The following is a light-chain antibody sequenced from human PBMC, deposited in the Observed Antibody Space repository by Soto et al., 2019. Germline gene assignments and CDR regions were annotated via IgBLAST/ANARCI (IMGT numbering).Light chain of an antibody. V-gene: IGLV2-14*01. CDR2: EVS. Sequence: QSVLTQPASVSGSPGQSITISCTGTSSDVGGYNYVSWYQQHPGKAPKLMIYEVSNRPSGVSHRFSGSKSGSTASLTISGLQAEDEADYYCSSYTSSSTRVFGTGTKVTVL. CDR1: SSDVGGYNY. J-gene: IGLJ1*01. CDR3: SSYTSSSTRV.